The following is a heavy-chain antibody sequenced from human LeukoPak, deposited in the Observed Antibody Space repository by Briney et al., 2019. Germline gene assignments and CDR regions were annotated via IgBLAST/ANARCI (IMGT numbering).Heavy chain of an antibody. CDR3: ARDGVVRGVIIY. Sequence: GASVKVSCKASGYTFTGYYIHWVRQAPGQGLEWMGWINPNSGGTNYAQKFQGRVTMTRDTSINTAHMELSRLRSDDTAVYYCARDGVVRGVIIYWGQGTLVTVSS. J-gene: IGHJ4*02. D-gene: IGHD3-10*01. CDR2: INPNSGGT. CDR1: GYTFTGYY. V-gene: IGHV1-2*02.